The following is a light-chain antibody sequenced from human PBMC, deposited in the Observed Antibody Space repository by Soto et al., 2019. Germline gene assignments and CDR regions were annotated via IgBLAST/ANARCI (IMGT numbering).Light chain of an antibody. CDR3: ATWDDSLNLLYV. Sequence: QSVLTQPPSASGTPGQRVTIPCSGDSSSLERNNVSWYQQLAGMAPKLLIYLNSRRPSGVPDRFSGSKSGTSASLAISGLQSEDEAEYYCATWDDSLNLLYVFGTGTKVTGL. J-gene: IGLJ1*01. CDR2: LNS. V-gene: IGLV1-44*01. CDR1: SSSLERNN.